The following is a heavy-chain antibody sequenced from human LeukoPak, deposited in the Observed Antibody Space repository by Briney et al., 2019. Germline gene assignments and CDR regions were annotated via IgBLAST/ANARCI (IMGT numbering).Heavy chain of an antibody. V-gene: IGHV4-61*01. CDR3: ARVRMVTAIDYWYFDL. J-gene: IGHJ2*01. CDR1: GGSVSSGSYY. CDR2: IYYSGST. D-gene: IGHD2-21*02. Sequence: SETLSLTCTVSGGSVSSGSYYWSWIRQPPGKGLEWIGYIYYSGSTNYNPSLKSRVTISVDTSKNQFSLKLSSVTAADTAVYYCARVRMVTAIDYWYFDLWGRGTLVTVSS.